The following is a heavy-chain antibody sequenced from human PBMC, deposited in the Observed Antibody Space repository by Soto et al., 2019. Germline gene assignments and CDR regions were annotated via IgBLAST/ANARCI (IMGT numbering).Heavy chain of an antibody. CDR2: IYPGDSDT. D-gene: IGHD4-17*01. V-gene: IGHV5-51*01. CDR3: ARGKTTVVTQNYYYYYGMDV. Sequence: GESLKISCKGSGYSFTSYWIGWVRQMPGKGLGWMGIIYPGDSDTRYSPSFQGQVTISADKSISTAYLQWSSLKASDTAMYYCARGKTTVVTQNYYYYYGMDVWGQGTTVTVSS. CDR1: GYSFTSYW. J-gene: IGHJ6*02.